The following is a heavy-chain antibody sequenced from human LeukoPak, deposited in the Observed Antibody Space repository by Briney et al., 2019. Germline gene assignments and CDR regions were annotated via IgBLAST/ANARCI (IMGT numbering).Heavy chain of an antibody. Sequence: ASVKVSCKASGGTFSSYAISWVRQAPGQGLEWMGGIIPIFGTANYAQKFQGRVTITTDESTSTAYMELSSLRSEDTAVYYCARDGGRSLQSGSISAFDIWGQGTMVTVSS. CDR3: ARDGGRSLQSGSISAFDI. CDR2: IIPIFGTA. J-gene: IGHJ3*02. V-gene: IGHV1-69*05. CDR1: GGTFSSYA. D-gene: IGHD5-24*01.